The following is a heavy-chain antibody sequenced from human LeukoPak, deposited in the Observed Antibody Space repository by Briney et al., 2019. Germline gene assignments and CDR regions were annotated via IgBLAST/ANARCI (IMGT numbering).Heavy chain of an antibody. CDR2: IYSGGST. Sequence: PGGSLRLSCAASGFTVSSNYMSWVRQAPGKGLEWVSVIYSGGSTYYADSVKGRFTISRDNSKNTLYLQMNSLRAGDTAVYYCARDQFEYQVRIIDYWGQGTLVTVSS. CDR3: ARDQFEYQVRIIDY. CDR1: GFTVSSNY. J-gene: IGHJ4*02. D-gene: IGHD2-2*01. V-gene: IGHV3-53*05.